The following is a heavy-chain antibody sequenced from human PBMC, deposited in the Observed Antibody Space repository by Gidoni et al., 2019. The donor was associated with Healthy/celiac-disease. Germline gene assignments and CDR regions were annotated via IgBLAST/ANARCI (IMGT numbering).Heavy chain of an antibody. CDR2: IKQDGSEK. CDR1: GFTFSSYW. CDR3: ARNWYFDL. Sequence: EVQLVESGGGLVQPGGSLRLSCEASGFTFSSYWMGWVRQAPGKGLEWVANIKQDGSEKYYVDSVKGRFTISRDNAKNSLYLQMNSLRAEDTAVYYCARNWYFDLWGRGTLVTVSS. V-gene: IGHV3-7*01. J-gene: IGHJ2*01.